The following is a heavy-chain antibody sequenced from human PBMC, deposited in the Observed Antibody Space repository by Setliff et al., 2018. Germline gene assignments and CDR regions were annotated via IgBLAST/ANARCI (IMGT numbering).Heavy chain of an antibody. CDR3: ASGVPREYYDSSGSSMLDY. CDR1: GFTFSTYR. Sequence: GGSLRLSCAVSGFTFSTYRMHWVRQAPGKGLEWVAVIWDDGGNKYHADSVKGRFTISRDNSKNTLYLQMNSLRAEDTAVYYCASGVPREYYDSSGSSMLDYWGQGTLVTVSS. D-gene: IGHD3-22*01. CDR2: IWDDGGNK. V-gene: IGHV3-33*08. J-gene: IGHJ4*02.